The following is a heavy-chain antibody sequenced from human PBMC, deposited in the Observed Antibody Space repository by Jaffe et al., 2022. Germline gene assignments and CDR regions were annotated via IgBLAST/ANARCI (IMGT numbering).Heavy chain of an antibody. CDR3: ARGEKGVAARRGDWFDP. CDR2: IYYSGST. J-gene: IGHJ5*02. V-gene: IGHV4-61*01. CDR1: GGSVSSGSYY. Sequence: QVQLQESGPGLVKPSETLSLTCTVSGGSVSSGSYYWSWIRQPPGKGLEWIGYIYYSGSTNYNPSLKSRVTISVDTSKNQFSLKLSSVTAADTAVYYCARGEKGVAARRGDWFDPWGQGTLVTVSS. D-gene: IGHD6-6*01.